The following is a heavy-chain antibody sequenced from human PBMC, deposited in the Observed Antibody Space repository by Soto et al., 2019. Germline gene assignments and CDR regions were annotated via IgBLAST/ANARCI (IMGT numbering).Heavy chain of an antibody. CDR3: ARGNGDFDH. Sequence: QVRLVQSGPEVKKPGASVRVSCKVSGYTFSSYGITWVRQAPGQGLEWMGWISVHTGNADYAEKYQGRVTLTTDTSTTTAYMELRNLRSDATAVFYCARGNGDFDHWGQGTLVTVAA. V-gene: IGHV1-18*01. J-gene: IGHJ4*02. CDR1: GYTFSSYG. CDR2: ISVHTGNA.